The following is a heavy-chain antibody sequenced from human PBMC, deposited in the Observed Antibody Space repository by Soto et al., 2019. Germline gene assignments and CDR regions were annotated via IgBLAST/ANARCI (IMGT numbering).Heavy chain of an antibody. CDR2: VYYSGST. CDR3: ARTLITAAGYFPH. Sequence: QVQLQESGPGLVKPSETLSLTCTVSGGSVSSGSYYWSWIRQPPGKGLEWIGYVYYSGSTNYNPSLPSRVPISVNTSTNQFSLKLSSVTAADTAVYYCARTLITAAGYFPHWGQGTLVTVSS. CDR1: GGSVSSGSYY. J-gene: IGHJ1*01. V-gene: IGHV4-61*01. D-gene: IGHD6-13*01.